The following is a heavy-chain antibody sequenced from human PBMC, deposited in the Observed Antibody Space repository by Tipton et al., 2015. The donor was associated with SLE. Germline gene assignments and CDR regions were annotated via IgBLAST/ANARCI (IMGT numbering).Heavy chain of an antibody. J-gene: IGHJ5*02. CDR3: AVGYCSGGSCYSGGWFDP. CDR1: GGSFSGYY. Sequence: TLSLTCAVYGGSFSGYYWSWIRQPPGKGLEWIGETTHSGSTKYNPSLKSRVTISVDTSKNQFSLKLSFVTAADTAVYYCAVGYCSGGSCYSGGWFDPWGQGTLVTVSS. D-gene: IGHD2-15*01. V-gene: IGHV4-34*01. CDR2: TTHSGST.